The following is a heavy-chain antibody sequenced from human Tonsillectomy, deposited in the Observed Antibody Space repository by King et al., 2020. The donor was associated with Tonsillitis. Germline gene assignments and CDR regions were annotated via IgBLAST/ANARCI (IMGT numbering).Heavy chain of an antibody. CDR2: IRYDGSNK. CDR3: AKDPPHSSWYYFLDY. Sequence: VQLVESGGGVVQPGGSLRLSCAASGFTFSSYGMHWVRQAPGKGLEWVAFIRYDGSNKYYADSVKGRFTISRDNSKNTLYLQMNSLGAEDTAVYYFAKDPPHSSWYYFLDYWGQGTLVTVSS. V-gene: IGHV3-30*02. CDR1: GFTFSSYG. J-gene: IGHJ4*02. D-gene: IGHD6-13*01.